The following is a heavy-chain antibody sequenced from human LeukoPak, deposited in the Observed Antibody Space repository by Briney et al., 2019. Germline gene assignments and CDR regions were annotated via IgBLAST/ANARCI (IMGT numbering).Heavy chain of an antibody. Sequence: PGRSLRLSCAASGVTFTSYAMHWVRQAPGKGQECMVNISFDGTNKYCTYSVKGRVTISRDNSKNTLYLQMDRLRAEDTAVYYCARESRYFDWLSAWDYWGQGTLVTVSS. J-gene: IGHJ4*02. D-gene: IGHD3-9*01. CDR2: ISFDGTNK. CDR3: ARESRYFDWLSAWDY. CDR1: GVTFTSYA. V-gene: IGHV3-30-3*01.